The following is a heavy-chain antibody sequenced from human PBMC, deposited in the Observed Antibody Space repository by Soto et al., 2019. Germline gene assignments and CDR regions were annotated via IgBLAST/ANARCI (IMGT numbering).Heavy chain of an antibody. D-gene: IGHD6-19*01. J-gene: IGHJ6*02. CDR2: IYYSGST. Sequence: SETLSLTCTVSGGSVSSGSYYWSWIRQPPGKGLEWIGYIYYSGSTNYNPSLKSRVTISVDTSKNQFSLKLSSVTAADTAVYYCARDPSGGGTEEPYYYCGMDVWGQGTTVTVSS. CDR1: GGSVSSGSYY. CDR3: ARDPSGGGTEEPYYYCGMDV. V-gene: IGHV4-61*01.